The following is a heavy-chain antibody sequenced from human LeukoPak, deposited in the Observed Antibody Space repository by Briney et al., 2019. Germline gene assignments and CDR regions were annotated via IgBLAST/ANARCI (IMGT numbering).Heavy chain of an antibody. CDR3: ARLDIVVVIAITDAFDI. CDR2: IYYSGST. Sequence: SETLSLTCTVSGGSISSYYWSWIRQPPGKGLEWIGSIYYSGSTYYNPSLKSRVTISVDTSKNQFSLKLSSVTAADTAVYYCARLDIVVVIAITDAFDIWGQGTMVTVSS. J-gene: IGHJ3*02. D-gene: IGHD2-21*01. V-gene: IGHV4-59*05. CDR1: GGSISSYY.